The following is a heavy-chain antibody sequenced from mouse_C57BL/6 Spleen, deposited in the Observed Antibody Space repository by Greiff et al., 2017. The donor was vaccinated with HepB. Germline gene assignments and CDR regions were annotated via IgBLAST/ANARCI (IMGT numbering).Heavy chain of an antibody. Sequence: VQLQQSGAELVKPGASVKLSCTASGFNIKDYYMHWVKQRTEQGLEWIGRIDPEDGETKYAPKFQGKATITADTSSNTAYLQLSSLTSEDTAVYYGADYYGSSRAWFAYWGQGTLVTVSA. CDR1: GFNIKDYY. CDR2: IDPEDGET. V-gene: IGHV14-2*01. J-gene: IGHJ3*01. D-gene: IGHD1-1*01. CDR3: ADYYGSSRAWFAY.